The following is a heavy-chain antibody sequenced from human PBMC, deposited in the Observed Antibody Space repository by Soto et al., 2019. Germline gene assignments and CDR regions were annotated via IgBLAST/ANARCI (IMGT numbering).Heavy chain of an antibody. Sequence: PGGSLRLSCAASGFTFSDHYMDWVRQAPGKGLEWVGRTRNKANSYTTEYAASVKGRFTISRDDSKNSLYLQMNSLKTEDTAVYYCARGPGGVRYVFFDYWGQGTRVTVSS. V-gene: IGHV3-72*01. CDR2: TRNKANSYTT. CDR1: GFTFSDHY. D-gene: IGHD3-16*02. CDR3: ARGPGGVRYVFFDY. J-gene: IGHJ4*02.